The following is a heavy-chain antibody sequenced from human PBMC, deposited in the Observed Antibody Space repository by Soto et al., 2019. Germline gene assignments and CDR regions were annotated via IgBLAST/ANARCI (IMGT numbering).Heavy chain of an antibody. V-gene: IGHV1-2*02. CDR3: ARDLTGYYDILTGYLGLGGMDV. CDR2: INPNSGGT. D-gene: IGHD3-9*01. J-gene: IGHJ6*02. CDR1: GYTFTGYC. Sequence: ASVKVSCKASGYTFTGYCMHWVRQAPGQGLEWMGWINPNSGGTNYAQKFQGRVTMTRDTSISTAYMELSRLRSDDTAVYYCARDLTGYYDILTGYLGLGGMDVWGQGTTVTVSS.